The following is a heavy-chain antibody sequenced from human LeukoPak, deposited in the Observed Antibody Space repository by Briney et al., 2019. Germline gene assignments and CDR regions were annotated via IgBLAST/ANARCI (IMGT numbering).Heavy chain of an antibody. CDR2: IYTSGST. CDR3: ARTYGSGSYTYYYYYMDV. D-gene: IGHD3-10*01. V-gene: IGHV4-4*07. J-gene: IGHJ6*03. Sequence: SETLSLTCTVSGGSISSYYWSWIRQPAGKGLEWIGRIYTSGSTNYNPSIKSRVTISVDTSKNQFSLKLSSVTAAGTAVYYCARTYGSGSYTYYYYYMDVWGKGTTVTVSS. CDR1: GGSISSYY.